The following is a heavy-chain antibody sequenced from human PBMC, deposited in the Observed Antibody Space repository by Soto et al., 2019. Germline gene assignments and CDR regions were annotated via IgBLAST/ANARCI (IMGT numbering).Heavy chain of an antibody. V-gene: IGHV3-15*05. J-gene: IGHJ5*02. Sequence: PXGSLRLSCAASGFSFTNAWMSWVRQAPGKGLEWIGRIKSKTDGATTDYAGPVKGRFTISRDDSKKTLFVQMNGLKTEDTAVYYCTTIIPKGKWELGTWGQGTMVTVS. D-gene: IGHD1-26*01. CDR1: GFSFTNAW. CDR2: IKSKTDGATT. CDR3: TTIIPKGKWELGT.